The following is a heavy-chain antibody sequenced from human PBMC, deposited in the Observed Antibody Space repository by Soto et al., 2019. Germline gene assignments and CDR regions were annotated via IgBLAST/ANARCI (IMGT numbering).Heavy chain of an antibody. CDR2: ISGSGGST. CDR3: AKRGSITMIVVVITTYFDY. V-gene: IGHV3-23*01. D-gene: IGHD3-22*01. J-gene: IGHJ4*02. Sequence: GGSLRLSCAASGFTFSSYAMSWVRQAPGKGLDWVSAISGSGGSTYYADSVKGRFTISRDNSKNTLYLQMNSLRAEDTAVYYCAKRGSITMIVVVITTYFDYWGQGTLVTVSS. CDR1: GFTFSSYA.